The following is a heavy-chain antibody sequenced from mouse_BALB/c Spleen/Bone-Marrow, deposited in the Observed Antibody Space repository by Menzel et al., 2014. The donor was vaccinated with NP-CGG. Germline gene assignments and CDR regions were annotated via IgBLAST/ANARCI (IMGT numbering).Heavy chain of an antibody. CDR1: GYSFTGYY. Sequence: LVKTGASAKISCKASGYSFTGYYMHWVKQSHGKSLEWIGYISCYNGATSYNQKFKGKATFTVDTSSSKAYMQFKSLKSEDSAGYYCARGHWDVGYWYFDVWGAGTTVTVSS. D-gene: IGHD4-1*01. J-gene: IGHJ1*01. V-gene: IGHV1S34*01. CDR3: ARGHWDVGYWYFDV. CDR2: ISCYNGAT.